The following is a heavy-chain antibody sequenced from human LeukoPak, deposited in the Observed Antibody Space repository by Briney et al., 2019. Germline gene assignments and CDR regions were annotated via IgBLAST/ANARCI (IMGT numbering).Heavy chain of an antibody. CDR2: IRYDGNDK. CDR1: GFTFDYYG. Sequence: GGSLRLSCAASGFTFDYYGFHWVRQAPGKGLEWVAFIRYDGNDKYYAKSVKGRFTISKDTSRNTLCLQMNTLRLEDTAVYYCAKSSGRFVLSATYYFDYWGQGTLVTVSS. D-gene: IGHD1-26*01. J-gene: IGHJ4*02. CDR3: AKSSGRFVLSATYYFDY. V-gene: IGHV3-30*02.